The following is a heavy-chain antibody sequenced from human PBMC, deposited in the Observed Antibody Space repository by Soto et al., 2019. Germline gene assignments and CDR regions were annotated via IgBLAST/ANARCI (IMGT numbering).Heavy chain of an antibody. CDR2: ISGSGGST. J-gene: IGHJ6*02. CDR1: GFTFSSYA. V-gene: IGHV3-23*01. D-gene: IGHD5-12*01. Sequence: PGGSLRLSCAASGFTFSSYAMSWVRQAPGKGLEWVSAISGSGGSTYYADSVKGRFTISRDNSKNTLYLQMNSLRAEDTAVYYCAKNPRSGYDLRVDVWGQGTTVTVSS. CDR3: AKNPRSGYDLRVDV.